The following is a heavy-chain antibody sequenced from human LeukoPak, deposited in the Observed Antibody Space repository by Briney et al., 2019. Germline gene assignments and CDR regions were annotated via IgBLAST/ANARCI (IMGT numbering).Heavy chain of an antibody. J-gene: IGHJ3*02. CDR2: IKQDGTEK. D-gene: IGHD3-10*02. CDR3: AKFFTGEYVRAFDI. V-gene: IGHV3-7*01. CDR1: GFSFTTYW. Sequence: GEALRLSCAASGFSFTTYWMSWVRQAPGMGLEWVANIKQDGTEKYYVDSVKGRFTISRDNAKNSLYLQMNSLRAEDTAVYYCAKFFTGEYVRAFDIWGQGTMVTVSS.